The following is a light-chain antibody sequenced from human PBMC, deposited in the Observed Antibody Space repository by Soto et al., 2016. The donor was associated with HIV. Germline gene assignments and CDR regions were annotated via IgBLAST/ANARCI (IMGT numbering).Light chain of an antibody. V-gene: IGLV3-21*02. CDR2: DGR. CDR3: QVWDSRSDHWV. CDR1: NIGRTG. Sequence: SYVLTQPPSVSVAPGETARITCGGNNIGRTGVHWYQQRPGQAPILVVCDGRDRPSGIPGRFSGSNSGNTATLIITGVEAGDEAGYYCQVWDSRSDHWVFGGRDHPD. J-gene: IGLJ3*02.